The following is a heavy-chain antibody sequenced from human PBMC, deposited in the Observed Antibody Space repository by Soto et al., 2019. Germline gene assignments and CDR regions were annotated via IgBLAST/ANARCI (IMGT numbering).Heavy chain of an antibody. CDR1: AYSFTSYW. D-gene: IGHD4-4*01. V-gene: IGHV5-51*01. CDR2: IYPGDSDT. Sequence: PGESLTISCKGSAYSFTSYWIGWVRQMPGKGLEWMGIIYPGDSDTRYRPSFQGQVTISADKSISTAYLQWSSLKASDTAMYYCERYSNYAPPGYWGQGTLVTVSS. J-gene: IGHJ4*02. CDR3: ERYSNYAPPGY.